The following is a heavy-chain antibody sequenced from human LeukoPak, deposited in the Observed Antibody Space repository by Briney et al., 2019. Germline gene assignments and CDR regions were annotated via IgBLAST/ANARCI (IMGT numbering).Heavy chain of an antibody. CDR1: GFTVSSNY. D-gene: IGHD4-23*01. CDR3: ARDNGGDAFDI. Sequence: GGSLRLSCAASGFTVSSNYMSWVRQAPGKGLEWVSYISSSGSTIYYADSVKGRFTISRDNAKNSLYLQMNSLRAEDTAVYYCARDNGGDAFDIWGQGTMVTVSS. V-gene: IGHV3-11*04. J-gene: IGHJ3*02. CDR2: ISSSGSTI.